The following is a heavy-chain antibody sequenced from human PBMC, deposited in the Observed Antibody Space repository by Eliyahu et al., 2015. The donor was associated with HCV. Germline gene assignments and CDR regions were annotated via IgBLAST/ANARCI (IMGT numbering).Heavy chain of an antibody. CDR2: INHSGST. V-gene: IGHV4-34*01. J-gene: IGHJ1*01. CDR3: ARISIQYSSSSRVGYFQH. Sequence: QVQLQQWGAGLLKPSETLSLTCAVYGGSFSGYYWSWIRQPPGKGLEWIGEINHSGSTNYNPSLKSRVTISVDTSKNQFSLKLSSVTAADTAVYYCARISIQYSSSSRVGYFQHWGQGTLVTVSS. CDR1: GGSFSGYY. D-gene: IGHD6-6*01.